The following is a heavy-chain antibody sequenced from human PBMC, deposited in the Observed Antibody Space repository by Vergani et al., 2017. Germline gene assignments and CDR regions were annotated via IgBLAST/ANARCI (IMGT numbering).Heavy chain of an antibody. CDR3: ATICYRRWCYYFAY. Sequence: QVQLQESGPGLVKPPGTLSLTCAVSGDSISSNNCWTWVRQPPGKGLEWIGEICHTEDTKYSPSLKSRVTVLVDESRNLFSLRLNSVTAADTAIYYCATICYRRWCYYFAYLVEG. CDR2: ICHTEDT. V-gene: IGHV4-4*03. CDR1: GDSISSNNC. J-gene: IGHJ4*02. D-gene: IGHD2-2*02.